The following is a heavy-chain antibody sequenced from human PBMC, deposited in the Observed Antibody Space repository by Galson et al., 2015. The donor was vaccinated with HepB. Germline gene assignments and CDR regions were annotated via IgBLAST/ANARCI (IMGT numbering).Heavy chain of an antibody. V-gene: IGHV3-30*04. D-gene: IGHD3-10*01. CDR3: ARRAGASGGFSFDY. CDR2: ILHDAHKR. Sequence: SLRLSCAASGFPFSNYAMHWVRQTPGKGLEWMTVILHDAHKRYYADPVEGRFTVSRDNSKNTVYLQMNSLRPEDTAMYCCARRAGASGGFSFDYWGQGSLVTVSS. J-gene: IGHJ4*02. CDR1: GFPFSNYA.